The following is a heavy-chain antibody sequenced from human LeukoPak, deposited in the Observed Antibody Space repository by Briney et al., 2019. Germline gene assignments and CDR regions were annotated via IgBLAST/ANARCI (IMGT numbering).Heavy chain of an antibody. V-gene: IGHV3-23*01. Sequence: GGPLRLSCAASGFTFSSYAMSWVRQAPGKGLEWVASISGSGGSTYYADSVKGRFTVSRDNSKNTLYPQMNSLRAEDTAVYYCAKDFKARFVEWFPHYYMDVWGKGTTVTVSS. CDR3: AKDFKARFVEWFPHYYMDV. J-gene: IGHJ6*03. CDR1: GFTFSSYA. D-gene: IGHD3-3*01. CDR2: ISGSGGST.